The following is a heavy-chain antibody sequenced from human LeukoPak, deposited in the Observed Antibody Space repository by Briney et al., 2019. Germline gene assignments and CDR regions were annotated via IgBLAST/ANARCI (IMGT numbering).Heavy chain of an antibody. J-gene: IGHJ6*03. CDR1: GYTFTSYY. Sequence: ASVKVSCKASGYTFTSYYIHWVRQAPGQGLEGMGVINPSGGSTTYAQKFQGRVTMTRDTSTSTVYMELSSLRSEDTAIYYCAREYFYNYYMDVWGKGTTVTISS. CDR3: AREYFYNYYMDV. V-gene: IGHV1-46*01. CDR2: INPSGGST.